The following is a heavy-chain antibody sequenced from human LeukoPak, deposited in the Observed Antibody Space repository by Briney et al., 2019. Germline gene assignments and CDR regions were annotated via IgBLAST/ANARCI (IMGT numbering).Heavy chain of an antibody. V-gene: IGHV3-21*01. Sequence: GGSLRLSCAASGFTFSSYSMNWVRQAPGKGLEWVSSISSSSSYIYYADSVKGRFTISRDNAKNSLYLQMNSLRAEDTAVYYCARDYDILTGYYYYGMDVWGQGTTVIVSS. CDR2: ISSSSSYI. CDR1: GFTFSSYS. D-gene: IGHD3-9*01. J-gene: IGHJ6*02. CDR3: ARDYDILTGYYYYGMDV.